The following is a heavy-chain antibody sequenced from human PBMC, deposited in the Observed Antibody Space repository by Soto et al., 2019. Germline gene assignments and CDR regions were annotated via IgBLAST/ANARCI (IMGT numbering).Heavy chain of an antibody. V-gene: IGHV5-51*01. CDR2: IYPGDSNT. D-gene: IGHD2-2*02. CDR3: ARQGYSSNTSCSTVDY. Sequence: GESLKISCRGSGYSFTSYWIGWVRQMPGKGLEWMGIIYPGDSNTRYSPSFQGQVTISADKSISSAYLQWSSLKASDTAMYYCARQGYSSNTSCSTVDYWGQGTLVAVSS. CDR1: GYSFTSYW. J-gene: IGHJ4*02.